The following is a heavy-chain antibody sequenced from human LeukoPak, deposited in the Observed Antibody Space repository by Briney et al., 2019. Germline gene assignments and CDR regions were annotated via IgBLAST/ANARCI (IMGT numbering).Heavy chain of an antibody. V-gene: IGHV3-23*01. CDR3: AKRGVVIRVILVGFHKEAYYFDS. CDR2: ITGGHYAT. CDR1: GFSFSSFA. D-gene: IGHD3-22*01. Sequence: GGSLRLSCAASGFSFSSFAMTWVRQAPGKGLEWVSSITGGHYATYNTDSVKGRFTISRDNAKNTLYLQMNSLRAEDTAVYFCAKRGVVIRVILVGFHKEAYYFDSWGQGALVTVSS. J-gene: IGHJ4*02.